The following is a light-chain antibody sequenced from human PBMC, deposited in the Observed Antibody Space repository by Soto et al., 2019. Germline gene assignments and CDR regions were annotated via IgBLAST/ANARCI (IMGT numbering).Light chain of an antibody. CDR1: QSLLYSNGYNY. J-gene: IGKJ4*01. V-gene: IGKV2-28*01. Sequence: IVVTQSPLSLPVTPGEPASISCRSSQSLLYSNGYNYLDRYLQKPGQSPQLLIYLGSHRASGVSDRFSGSGSGTDFTLKISRVEAEDVGVYYCLQTLQAPLTFGGGTKVEIK. CDR3: LQTLQAPLT. CDR2: LGS.